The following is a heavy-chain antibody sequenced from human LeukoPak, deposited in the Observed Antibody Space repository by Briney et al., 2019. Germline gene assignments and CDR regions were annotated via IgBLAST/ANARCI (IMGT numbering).Heavy chain of an antibody. CDR3: TRVAGDAFDS. J-gene: IGHJ4*02. CDR1: GGTFSRYF. V-gene: IGHV1-46*04. CDR2: INLSDDST. Sequence: ASVKVSCKASGGTFSRYFMHWIRHAPGQGLEWVGVINLSDDSTGYAQKLQGRVTMTRDTSTSTVYMELSSLRSEDTAVYYCTRVAGDAFDSWGQGTPVTVSS. D-gene: IGHD1-26*01.